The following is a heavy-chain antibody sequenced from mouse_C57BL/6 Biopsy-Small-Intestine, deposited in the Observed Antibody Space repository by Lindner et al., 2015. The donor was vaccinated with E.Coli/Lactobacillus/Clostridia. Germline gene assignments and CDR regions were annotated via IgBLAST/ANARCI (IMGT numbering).Heavy chain of an antibody. V-gene: IGHV1-63*01. CDR2: IYPGGGYT. D-gene: IGHD1-1*01. CDR3: AKEGSLYYGSSSWFFDV. Sequence: VQLQESGAELVRPGTSVNMSCKASGYTFTNYWISWAKQRPGHGLEWIGDIYPGGGYTNYNEKFKGKATLTADKSSSTAYMQFSSLTSDDSAIYFCAKEGSLYYGSSSWFFDVWGTGTTVTVSS. CDR1: GYTFTNYW. J-gene: IGHJ1*03.